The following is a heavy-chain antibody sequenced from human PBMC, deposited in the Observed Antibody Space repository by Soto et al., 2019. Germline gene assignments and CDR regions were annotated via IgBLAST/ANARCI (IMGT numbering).Heavy chain of an antibody. Sequence: SETLSLTCAVYGGSFSGYYWSWIRQPPGKGLEWIGEINHSGSTNYNPSLKSRVTISVDTSKNQFSLKLSSVTAADTAVYYCARAFGVVPAAMPRNWFDPWGQGTLVTVSS. J-gene: IGHJ5*02. D-gene: IGHD2-2*01. CDR1: GGSFSGYY. CDR2: INHSGST. CDR3: ARAFGVVPAAMPRNWFDP. V-gene: IGHV4-34*01.